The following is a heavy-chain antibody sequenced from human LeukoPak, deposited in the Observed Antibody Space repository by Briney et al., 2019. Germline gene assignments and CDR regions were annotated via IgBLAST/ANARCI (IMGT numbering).Heavy chain of an antibody. CDR2: IYHSGST. CDR3: ARHSRPLFDY. D-gene: IGHD6-13*01. CDR1: GGSISSSSYY. V-gene: IGHV4-39*01. Sequence: PSETLSLTCTVSGGSISSSSYYWGWIRQPPGKGLEWIGSIYHSGSTYYNPSLKSRVTISVDTSKNQFSLKLSSVTAADTAVYYCARHSRPLFDYWGQGTLVTVSS. J-gene: IGHJ4*02.